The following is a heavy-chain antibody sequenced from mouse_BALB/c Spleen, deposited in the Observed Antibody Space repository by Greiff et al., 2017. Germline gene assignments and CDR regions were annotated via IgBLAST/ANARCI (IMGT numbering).Heavy chain of an antibody. CDR2: ISTYYGDA. V-gene: IGHV1S137*01. CDR1: GYTFTDYA. Sequence: VQLQQSGAELVRPGVSVKISCKGSGYTFTDYAMHWVKQSHAKSLEWIGVISTYYGDASYNQKFKGKATMTVDKSSSTAYMELARLTSEDSAIYYCVREEGSYAMDYWGQGTSVTVSS. J-gene: IGHJ4*01. CDR3: VREEGSYAMDY.